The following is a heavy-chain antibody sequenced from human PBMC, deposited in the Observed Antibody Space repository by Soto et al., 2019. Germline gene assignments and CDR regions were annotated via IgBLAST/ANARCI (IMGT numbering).Heavy chain of an antibody. V-gene: IGHV5-10-1*01. CDR1: GYSFTSYW. J-gene: IGHJ1*01. CDR3: ASIGVVLPVNTY. D-gene: IGHD2-21*01. Sequence: PGESLKISCKGSGYSFTSYWVSWVRQMPGKGLEWMGRIDPSDSYTNYSPSFQGHVTISADKSISTAYLQWSSLKASDTAMYDWASIGVVLPVNTYRGQGSLVPVPP. CDR2: IDPSDSYT.